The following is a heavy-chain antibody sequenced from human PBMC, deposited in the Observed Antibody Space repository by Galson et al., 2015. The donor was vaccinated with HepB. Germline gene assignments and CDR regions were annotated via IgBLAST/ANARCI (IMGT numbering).Heavy chain of an antibody. Sequence: SVKVSCKASGGSFSSYGINWVRQAPGQGLEWMGGIIPILGTSNYAHRFQGRVTITADESTSTAYMELSSLRSEDTAVYYCARARDCGGGGCYRLPYGMDVWGQGTTVTVS. J-gene: IGHJ6*02. CDR1: GGSFSSYG. CDR3: ARARDCGGGGCYRLPYGMDV. D-gene: IGHD2-15*01. CDR2: IIPILGTS. V-gene: IGHV1-69*13.